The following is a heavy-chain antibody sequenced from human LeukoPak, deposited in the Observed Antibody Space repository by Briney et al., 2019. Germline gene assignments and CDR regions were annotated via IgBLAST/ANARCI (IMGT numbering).Heavy chain of an antibody. D-gene: IGHD3-3*01. CDR1: GFTFSSYS. CDR2: ISSSSSTI. CDR3: ARDQDDFWSGPIDYYYYGMDV. Sequence: GGSLRLSCAASGFTFSSYSMNWVRQAPGKGLEWVSYISSSSSTIYYADSVKGRFTISRDNAKNSLYLQMNSLRAEDTAVYYCARDQDDFWSGPIDYYYYGMDVWGQGTTVTVSS. J-gene: IGHJ6*02. V-gene: IGHV3-48*01.